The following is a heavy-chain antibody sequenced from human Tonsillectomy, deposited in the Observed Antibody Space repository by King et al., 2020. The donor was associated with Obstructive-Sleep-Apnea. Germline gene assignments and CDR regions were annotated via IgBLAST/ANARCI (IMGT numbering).Heavy chain of an antibody. Sequence: VQLVESGGGLVQPGGSLRLSCAASGFTFSSYAMTWVRQAPGKGLEWVSAMSGSGGSTYYADSVKGRFTISRDNSKNTLYLQMNSLGAEDTAVYYCAKDKDSSGYYILDYWGQGTLVTVSS. CDR1: GFTFSSYA. J-gene: IGHJ4*02. CDR3: AKDKDSSGYYILDY. V-gene: IGHV3-23*04. D-gene: IGHD3-22*01. CDR2: MSGSGGST.